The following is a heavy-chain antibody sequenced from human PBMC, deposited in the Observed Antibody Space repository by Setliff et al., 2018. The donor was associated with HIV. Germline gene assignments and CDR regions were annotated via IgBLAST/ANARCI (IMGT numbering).Heavy chain of an antibody. J-gene: IGHJ3*02. D-gene: IGHD6-19*01. CDR1: GGSFSTYY. CDR3: ARSGDGPLRQWPGLDVFDI. V-gene: IGHV4-34*10. CDR2: ISHSGSA. Sequence: SETLSLTCAVYGGSFSTYYWSWIRQSPGKGLECIGKISHSGSATYSASLKSRVTMSVTTSKNQFSLRLTSVTAADTAVYYCARSGDGPLRQWPGLDVFDIWGQGTMVTVSS.